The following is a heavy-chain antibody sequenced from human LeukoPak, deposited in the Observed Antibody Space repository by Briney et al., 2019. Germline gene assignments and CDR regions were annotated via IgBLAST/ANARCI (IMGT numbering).Heavy chain of an antibody. D-gene: IGHD7-27*01. V-gene: IGHV3-23*01. CDR2: ITGSSTWT. CDR1: GFTFGTYG. CDR3: ARELVSLGTGYFDL. J-gene: IGHJ2*01. Sequence: GRPLRLSCEASGFTFGTYGMTWVRQAPGKGLEWVSGITGSSTWTYYADSVRGRFTISRDNSKNTLHLQMNNLTADDTAIYYCARELVSLGTGYFDLWGRGTLVTVSS.